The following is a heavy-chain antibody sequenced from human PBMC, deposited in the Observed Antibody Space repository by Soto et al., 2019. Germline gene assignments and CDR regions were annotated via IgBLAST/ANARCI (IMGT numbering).Heavy chain of an antibody. V-gene: IGHV3-23*01. CDR3: AQESTYYYDSSGYCDY. Sequence: GGSLRLSCAASGFTFSSYAMSWVRQAPGKGLEWVSAISGSGGSTYYADSVKGRFAISRDNSKNTLYLQMNSLRAEDTAVYYCAQESTYYYDSSGYCDYWGQGTLVTVSS. J-gene: IGHJ4*02. D-gene: IGHD3-22*01. CDR2: ISGSGGST. CDR1: GFTFSSYA.